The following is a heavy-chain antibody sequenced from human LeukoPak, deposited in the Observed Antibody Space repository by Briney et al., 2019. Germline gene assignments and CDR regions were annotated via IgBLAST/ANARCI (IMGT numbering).Heavy chain of an antibody. CDR1: GFTFSSYG. CDR2: IRYDGSNK. CDR3: AKDLGY. J-gene: IGHJ4*02. Sequence: GGSLRLSCAASGFTFSSYGMHWVRQAPGKGLEWVAFIRYDGSNKYYADSVKGRFTISGDNSKNTLYLQMNSLRAEDTAVYYCAKDLGYWGQGTLVTVSS. V-gene: IGHV3-30*02.